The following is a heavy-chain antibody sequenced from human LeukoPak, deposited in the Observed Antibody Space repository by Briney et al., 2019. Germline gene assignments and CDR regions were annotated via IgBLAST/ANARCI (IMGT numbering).Heavy chain of an antibody. Sequence: PSETLSLTCTVSGGSISNYYWCWIRQPPGKGLEWIGYIYYSGSTNSNPSLKSRVTISLDTSKNQFSLKLSSVTAADPAVYYCARAGQFISARPITFDYWGQGSLVTVSS. CDR3: ARAGQFISARPITFDY. CDR2: IYYSGST. D-gene: IGHD6-6*01. J-gene: IGHJ4*02. V-gene: IGHV4-59*01. CDR1: GGSISNYY.